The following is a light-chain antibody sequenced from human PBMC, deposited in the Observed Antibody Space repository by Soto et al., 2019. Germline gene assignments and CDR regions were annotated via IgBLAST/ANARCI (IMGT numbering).Light chain of an antibody. CDR1: SSNIGTNT. Sequence: QSVLTQPPSASGTPGQRVTISCYGSSSNIGTNTVICHQQLPVRSPTLLLYTNNQRPSGVPDRLSGSKSGTSASLAISGLRSEDESDYYCAAWDDSLNGWVFGGGTKVTVL. J-gene: IGLJ3*02. V-gene: IGLV1-44*01. CDR2: TNN. CDR3: AAWDDSLNGWV.